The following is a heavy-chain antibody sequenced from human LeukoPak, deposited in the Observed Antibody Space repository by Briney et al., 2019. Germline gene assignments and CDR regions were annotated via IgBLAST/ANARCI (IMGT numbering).Heavy chain of an antibody. CDR1: GFTFSSYA. CDR3: ASPYSSGWHGDFDY. CDR2: ISGSGGST. J-gene: IGHJ4*02. Sequence: GGSLRLSCAASGFTFSSYAMSWVRQAPGKGLEWVSAISGSGGSTYYADSVKGRFTISRDNSKNTLYLQMNSLRAEDTAVYYCASPYSSGWHGDFDYWGQGALVTVSS. V-gene: IGHV3-23*01. D-gene: IGHD6-19*01.